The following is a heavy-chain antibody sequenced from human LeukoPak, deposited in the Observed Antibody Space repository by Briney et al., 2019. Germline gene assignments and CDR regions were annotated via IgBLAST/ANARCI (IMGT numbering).Heavy chain of an antibody. CDR1: GYSFTSYW. V-gene: IGHV5-51*01. CDR2: IYPGDSDT. J-gene: IGHJ4*02. D-gene: IGHD2-15*01. Sequence: GESLKISCKGSGYSFTSYWIGWVRQMPGKGLECMGIIYPGDSDTRYSPSFQGQVTISADKSISTAYLQWSSLKASDTAMYYCASFLCSGGTCSDYWGQGTLVTVFS. CDR3: ASFLCSGGTCSDY.